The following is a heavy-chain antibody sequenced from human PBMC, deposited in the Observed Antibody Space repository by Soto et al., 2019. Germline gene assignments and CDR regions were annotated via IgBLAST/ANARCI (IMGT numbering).Heavy chain of an antibody. Sequence: GASVKVSCKASGYTFTSYGISWVRQAPGQGLEWMGWISAYNGNTNYAQKLQGRVTMTTDTSTSTAYMELRSLRSDDTAVYYCARDLQAYCGGDCYSGAFDIWGQGTMVTVSS. V-gene: IGHV1-18*01. CDR3: ARDLQAYCGGDCYSGAFDI. D-gene: IGHD2-21*01. J-gene: IGHJ3*02. CDR1: GYTFTSYG. CDR2: ISAYNGNT.